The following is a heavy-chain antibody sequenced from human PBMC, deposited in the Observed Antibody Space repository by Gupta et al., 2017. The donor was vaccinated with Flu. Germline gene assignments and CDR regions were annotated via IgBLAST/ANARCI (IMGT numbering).Heavy chain of an antibody. J-gene: IGHJ6*02. D-gene: IGHD6-6*01. CDR2: ISDDGRSK. CDR3: AVVFIL. CDR1: GFTMKSYS. Sequence: VQLVESGGGLEQPGGSLRLSCSGSGFTMKSYSMNWVRQAPGKGLEWVAYISDDGRSKKYADSVEGRFFVSRDDADNSVHLQMNSLRRDDSAQYYCAVVFILSGHGTAVTVSS. V-gene: IGHV3-48*04.